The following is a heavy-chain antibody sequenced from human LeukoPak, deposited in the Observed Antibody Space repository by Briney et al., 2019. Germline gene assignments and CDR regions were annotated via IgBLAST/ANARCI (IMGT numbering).Heavy chain of an antibody. CDR1: GGSFSGYY. Sequence: SETLSLTCAVYGGSFSGYYWSWIRQPPGKGLEWIGEINHSGSTNYNPSLKSRVTISVDTSKNQFSLKLSSVTAADTAVYYCARDIGRDGYNSSYFDYWGQGTLVTVSS. J-gene: IGHJ4*02. V-gene: IGHV4-34*01. CDR2: INHSGST. CDR3: ARDIGRDGYNSSYFDY. D-gene: IGHD5-24*01.